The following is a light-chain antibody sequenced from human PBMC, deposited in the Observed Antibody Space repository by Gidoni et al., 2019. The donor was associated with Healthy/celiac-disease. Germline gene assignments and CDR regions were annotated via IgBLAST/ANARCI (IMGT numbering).Light chain of an antibody. CDR1: SLRSYY. J-gene: IGLJ2*01. CDR3: NSRDSSGNHLDVV. Sequence: SSELTQDPAVSVALGQTVRITCQGDSLRSYYASWYQQKPGQATVLVIYGKNNRPSGIPDRVSGSSSGNTASLTITGAQAEDEADYYCNSRDSSGNHLDVVFGGGTKLTVL. CDR2: GKN. V-gene: IGLV3-19*01.